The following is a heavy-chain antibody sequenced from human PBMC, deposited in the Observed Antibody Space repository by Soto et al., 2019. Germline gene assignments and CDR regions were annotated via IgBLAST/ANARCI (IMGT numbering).Heavy chain of an antibody. CDR2: ISYVGGNK. CDR3: ARGDREDIAVVIGVRPGEYGVDV. Sequence: GGSLRLSCAASGFTFRNYAMHWVRQAPGKGLEFVAVISYVGGNKFYRDYVKGRFTITRDNSKNTLYLQINSLRYEDTAVYYCARGDREDIAVVIGVRPGEYGVDVWGQGTTVTVSS. D-gene: IGHD2-15*01. CDR1: GFTFRNYA. V-gene: IGHV3-30-3*01. J-gene: IGHJ6*02.